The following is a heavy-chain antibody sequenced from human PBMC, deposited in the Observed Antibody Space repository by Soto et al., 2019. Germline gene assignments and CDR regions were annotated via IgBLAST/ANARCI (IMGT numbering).Heavy chain of an antibody. D-gene: IGHD2-15*01. J-gene: IGHJ4*02. CDR1: GFTFSSYA. V-gene: IGHV3-30-3*01. Sequence: QVQLVESGGGVVQPGRSLRLSCAASGFTFSSYAMHWVRQAPGKGLEWVAVISYDGSNKYYADSVKGRFTISRDNSKNTLYLKMTSLRAEDTAVYYCARDRGYCSGGSCYSLIDYWGQGTLVTVSS. CDR3: ARDRGYCSGGSCYSLIDY. CDR2: ISYDGSNK.